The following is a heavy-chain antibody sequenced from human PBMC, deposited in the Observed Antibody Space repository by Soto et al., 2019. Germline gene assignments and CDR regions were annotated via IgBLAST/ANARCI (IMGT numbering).Heavy chain of an antibody. CDR2: ISSSSSYI. Sequence: EVQLVESGGGLVKPGGSLSLSCAASGFTFSSYSMNWVRQAPGKGLEWVSSISSSSSYIYYADSVKGRFTIARDNVKNAVCLQINGLRAEDTAAYYCTRGRLDYDFWRGYYSYYYYYYMDVWGKGTTVTVSS. J-gene: IGHJ6*03. CDR1: GFTFSSYS. D-gene: IGHD3-3*01. V-gene: IGHV3-21*01. CDR3: TRGRLDYDFWRGYYSYYYYYYMDV.